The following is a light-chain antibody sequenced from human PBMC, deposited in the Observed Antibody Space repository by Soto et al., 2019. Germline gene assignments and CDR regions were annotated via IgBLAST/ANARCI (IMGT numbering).Light chain of an antibody. V-gene: IGLV2-8*01. CDR1: SSDVGGYNY. CDR2: EVS. CDR3: SSYAGSPV. Sequence: QSALTQPPSASGSPGQSVTISCTGTSSDVGGYNYVSWYQKHPGKAPKLMIYEVSKRPSGVPDRFSGSKSGNTASLTVSGLQAEDEADYYCSSYAGSPVFGVGTKLTVL. J-gene: IGLJ3*02.